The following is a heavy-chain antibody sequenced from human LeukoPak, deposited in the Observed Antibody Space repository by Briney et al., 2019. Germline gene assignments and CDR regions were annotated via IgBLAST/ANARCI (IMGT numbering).Heavy chain of an antibody. D-gene: IGHD3-10*01. CDR1: GFTFNNYA. CDR2: ISSNGDNT. V-gene: IGHV3-64*01. J-gene: IGHJ4*02. Sequence: GGSLRLSCAASGFTFNNYAMHWVRQAPGKGLEYVSAISSNGDNTYYANSVKGRFTISRDNSKNTLYLQMGRLRAEDTAVYYCARGMPGSYDYWGQGTLVTVSS. CDR3: ARGMPGSYDY.